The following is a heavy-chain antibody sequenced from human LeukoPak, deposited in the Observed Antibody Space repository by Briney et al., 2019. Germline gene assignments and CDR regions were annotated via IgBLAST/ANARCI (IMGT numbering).Heavy chain of an antibody. CDR2: ISSSGTVI. D-gene: IGHD4-17*01. CDR3: ARGAYGDYYFDY. J-gene: IGHJ4*02. Sequence: GESLRLSCAASGFTFTGDVMNWVRQAPGKGLEWVSYISSSGTVIYFSDSVKGRFTISRDNAKNSLYLEMNSLRVEDTSVYYCARGAYGDYYFDYWGQGTLVTVPS. CDR1: GFTFTGDV. V-gene: IGHV3-48*03.